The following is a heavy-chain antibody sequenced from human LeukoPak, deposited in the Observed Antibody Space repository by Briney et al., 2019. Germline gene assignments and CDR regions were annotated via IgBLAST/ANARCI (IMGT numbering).Heavy chain of an antibody. CDR1: GYTFTRYG. D-gene: IGHD3-10*01. Sequence: ASVKVSCKASGYTFTRYGISWVRQAPGQGLEWMGWISAYNGNTNYAQKLQGRVTMTTDTSTSTAYMELRSLRSDDTAVYYCARDLAPPMVRGVIAAYNWFDPWGQGTLVTVSS. CDR2: ISAYNGNT. V-gene: IGHV1-18*01. J-gene: IGHJ5*02. CDR3: ARDLAPPMVRGVIAAYNWFDP.